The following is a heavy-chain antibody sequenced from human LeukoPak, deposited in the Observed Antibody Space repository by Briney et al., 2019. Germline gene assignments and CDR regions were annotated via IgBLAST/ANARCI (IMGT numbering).Heavy chain of an antibody. Sequence: GGSLRLSCAASGFTFDDYAMHWVRQAPGKGLEWVSGISWNSGSMDYADSVKGRFTISRDNAKNSLYLQMNSLRAEDTAVYYCASVYDFWSGGYWGQGTLVTVSS. CDR3: ASVYDFWSGGY. J-gene: IGHJ4*02. V-gene: IGHV3-9*01. D-gene: IGHD3-3*01. CDR1: GFTFDDYA. CDR2: ISWNSGSM.